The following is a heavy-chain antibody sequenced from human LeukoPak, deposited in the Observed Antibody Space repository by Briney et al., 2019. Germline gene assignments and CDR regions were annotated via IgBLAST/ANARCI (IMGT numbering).Heavy chain of an antibody. CDR2: ISAYNGNT. V-gene: IGHV1-18*01. CDR1: GGTFSNYA. J-gene: IGHJ6*02. Sequence: GASVKVSCKASGGTFSNYAISWVRQAPGQGLEWMGWISAYNGNTNYAQKFQGRVTMTTDTSTSTVYMELRSLRSDDTAVYYCARDLGVLDGDVWGQGTTVTVSS. D-gene: IGHD3-3*02. CDR3: ARDLGVLDGDV.